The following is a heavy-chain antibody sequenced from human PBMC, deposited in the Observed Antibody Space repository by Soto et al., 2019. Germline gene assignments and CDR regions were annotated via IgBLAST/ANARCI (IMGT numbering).Heavy chain of an antibody. Sequence: QVQLVQSGAEAKKPGSSVKVSCKTSGGTFSSYAISWQRQAPGQGLEWMGGTVSLFRTTNYAQKFQGRVTITAHTSTYTVYMELGGLRSRDTAVYYCARGGYSSTWSNLLDRSGLHVWGQGTTVTVSS. V-gene: IGHV1-69*06. CDR1: GGTFSSYA. J-gene: IGHJ6*02. CDR3: ARGGYSSTWSNLLDRSGLHV. D-gene: IGHD6-13*01. CDR2: TVSLFRTT.